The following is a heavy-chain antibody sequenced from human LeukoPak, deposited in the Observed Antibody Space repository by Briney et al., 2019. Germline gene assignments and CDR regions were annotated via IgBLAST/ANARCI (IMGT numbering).Heavy chain of an antibody. CDR2: IYYSGST. CDR1: GGSISSSSYY. Sequence: PSETLSLTCTVSGGSISSSSYYWGWIRQPPGKGLEWIGSIYYSGSTYYNPSLKSRVTISVDTSKNQFSLKLSSVTAADTAVYYCARGTYCSSTSCYDKNWFDPWGQGTLVTVSS. J-gene: IGHJ5*02. V-gene: IGHV4-39*07. D-gene: IGHD2-2*01. CDR3: ARGTYCSSTSCYDKNWFDP.